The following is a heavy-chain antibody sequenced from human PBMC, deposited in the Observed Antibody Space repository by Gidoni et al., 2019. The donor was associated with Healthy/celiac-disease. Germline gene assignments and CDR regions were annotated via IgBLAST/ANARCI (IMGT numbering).Heavy chain of an antibody. CDR1: GYTFTSYG. CDR2: ISAYNGNT. D-gene: IGHD3-3*01. V-gene: IGHV1-18*01. Sequence: QVQLVQSGAEVKKPGASGKVSCKASGYTFTSYGISWVRQAPGQGLEWMGWISAYNGNTNYAQKLQGRVTMTTDTSTSTAYMELRSLRSDDTAVYYCARGDYDFWSGYYLDAFDIWGQGTMVTVSS. CDR3: ARGDYDFWSGYYLDAFDI. J-gene: IGHJ3*02.